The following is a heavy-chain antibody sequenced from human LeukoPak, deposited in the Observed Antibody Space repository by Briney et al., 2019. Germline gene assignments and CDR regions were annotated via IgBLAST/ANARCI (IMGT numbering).Heavy chain of an antibody. CDR3: ARSGSSGTDPADAFDI. CDR1: GYTFTSYY. J-gene: IGHJ3*02. V-gene: IGHV1-46*01. Sequence: ASVKVSCKASGYTFTSYYMHWVRQAPGQGLEWMGIINPSGGSTSYAQKFQGRVTMARDTSTSTVYMELSSLRSEDTAVYYCARSGSSGTDPADAFDIWGQGTMVTVSS. D-gene: IGHD3-10*01. CDR2: INPSGGST.